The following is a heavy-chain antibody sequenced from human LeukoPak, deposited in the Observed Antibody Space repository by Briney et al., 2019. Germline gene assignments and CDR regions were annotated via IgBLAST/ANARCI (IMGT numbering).Heavy chain of an antibody. V-gene: IGHV1-2*02. Sequence: ASVKVSCKASGYTFTGYYMHWVRQAPGQGLEWMGWINPNSGGTNYAQKFQGRVTMTRDTSISTAYMERSRLRSDDTAVYYCARGLTHGDYFGLFDYWGQGTLVTVSS. CDR3: ARGLTHGDYFGLFDY. CDR2: INPNSGGT. CDR1: GYTFTGYY. J-gene: IGHJ4*02. D-gene: IGHD4-17*01.